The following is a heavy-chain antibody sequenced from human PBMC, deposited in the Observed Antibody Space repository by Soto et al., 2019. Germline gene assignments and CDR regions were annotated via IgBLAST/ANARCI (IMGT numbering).Heavy chain of an antibody. CDR3: AKSMLATRGHFDY. D-gene: IGHD3-10*02. J-gene: IGHJ4*02. CDR2: IGPGGYSA. CDR1: GFTFGSFA. V-gene: IGHV3-23*01. Sequence: EVQLLESGGGLVQPGGSLRLSCAASGFTFGSFAMGWVRQAPGKGLVWVSSIGPGGYSAYYADSVKGRFTISRDNSQNTLYLQMNSLRAVDTALYYWAKSMLATRGHFDYWGQGSLVTVSS.